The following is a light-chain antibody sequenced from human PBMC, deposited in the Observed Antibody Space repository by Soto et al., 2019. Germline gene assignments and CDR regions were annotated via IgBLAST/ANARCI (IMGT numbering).Light chain of an antibody. J-gene: IGLJ2*01. CDR1: SSDVGAYDY. CDR2: NVS. V-gene: IGLV2-14*01. CDR3: ASFTSRTTLV. Sequence: QSALTQPASVSGSPGQSITISCTGTSSDVGAYDYVSWYQQHPGKAPKLMIRNVSNRPSGVSNRFSGSKSGNTASLTISGLKSEVEADYYCASFTSRTTLVFGGGTKHTVL.